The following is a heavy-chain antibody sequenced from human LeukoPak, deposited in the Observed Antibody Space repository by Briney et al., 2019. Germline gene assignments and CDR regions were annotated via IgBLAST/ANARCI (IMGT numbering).Heavy chain of an antibody. Sequence: GGSLRLSCAASGFTFSSYAMSWVRQAPGKGLEWVSAISGSGGSTYYADSVKGRFTISRDNAKNTLYLQMNSLRAEDTAVYYCARDHSYIIPPYYYYYYMDVWGKGTTVTVSS. V-gene: IGHV3-23*01. J-gene: IGHJ6*03. CDR3: ARDHSYIIPPYYYYYYMDV. CDR1: GFTFSSYA. D-gene: IGHD3-10*01. CDR2: ISGSGGST.